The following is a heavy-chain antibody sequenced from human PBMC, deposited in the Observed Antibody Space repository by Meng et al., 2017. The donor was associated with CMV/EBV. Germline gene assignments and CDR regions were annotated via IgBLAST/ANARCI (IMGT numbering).Heavy chain of an antibody. CDR1: GFTFSSYS. CDR3: ARGDPRTSGRVCAFDI. V-gene: IGHV3-21*01. D-gene: IGHD6-25*01. CDR2: ISSSSSYI. J-gene: IGHJ3*02. Sequence: GESLKISCAASGFTFSSYSMNWVRQAPGKGLEWVSSISSSSSYIHFADSVKGRFTISRDNAKNSLYLQMNSLRAEDTAVYYCARGDPRTSGRVCAFDIWGQGTMVTVSS.